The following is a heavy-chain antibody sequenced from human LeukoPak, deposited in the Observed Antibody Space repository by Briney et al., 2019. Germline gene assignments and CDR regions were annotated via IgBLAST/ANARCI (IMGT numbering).Heavy chain of an antibody. J-gene: IGHJ4*02. CDR1: GVSINTYY. CDR2: IYNGGNT. CDR3: AAGPWELDF. V-gene: IGHV4-4*09. D-gene: IGHD1-26*01. Sequence: SETLSLTCTVSGVSINTYYASWIRQAPGKGLEFIGFIYNGGNTNYNPSLKSRATISVDTSNNQFSLRLTSAPAADTAMYYCAAGPWELDFWGQGTLVTVSS.